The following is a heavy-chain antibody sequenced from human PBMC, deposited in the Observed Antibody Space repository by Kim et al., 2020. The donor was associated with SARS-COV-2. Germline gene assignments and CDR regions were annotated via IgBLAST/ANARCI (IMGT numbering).Heavy chain of an antibody. V-gene: IGHV4-59*09. J-gene: IGHJ4*02. CDR3: ARGHSGWYRFDY. D-gene: IGHD6-19*01. Sequence: NYNPSLESRVTISLDTSKNQFSLKLSSVTAADTAVYYWARGHSGWYRFDYWGQGTLVTVSS.